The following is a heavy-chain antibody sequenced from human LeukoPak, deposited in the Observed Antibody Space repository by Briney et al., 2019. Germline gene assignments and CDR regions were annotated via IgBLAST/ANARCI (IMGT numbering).Heavy chain of an antibody. V-gene: IGHV4-34*01. CDR2: IKHGGSA. D-gene: IGHD3-3*01. J-gene: IGHJ6*02. CDR3: ARGGYDFWSGYYLPTYGMDV. CDR1: GGSFSGYY. Sequence: SETLSLTCAVHGGSFSGYYWSWIRQPPGEGLEWSGEIKHGGSAAYNPSPKCRVTISVDASKNQFSLKLSSVTAADTAVYYCARGGYDFWSGYYLPTYGMDVWGQGTTVTVSS.